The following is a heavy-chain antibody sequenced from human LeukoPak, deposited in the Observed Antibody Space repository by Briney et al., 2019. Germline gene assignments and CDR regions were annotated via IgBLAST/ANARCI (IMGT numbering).Heavy chain of an antibody. CDR2: ISWDGGST. CDR1: GFTVSSNY. J-gene: IGHJ4*02. CDR3: AKDQERWFGAPDY. D-gene: IGHD3-10*01. Sequence: GGSLRLSCAASGFTVSSNYMSWVRQAPGKGLEWVSLISWDGGSTYYADSVKGRFTISRDNSKNSLYLQMNSLRAEDTALYYCAKDQERWFGAPDYWGQGTLVTVSS. V-gene: IGHV3-43D*03.